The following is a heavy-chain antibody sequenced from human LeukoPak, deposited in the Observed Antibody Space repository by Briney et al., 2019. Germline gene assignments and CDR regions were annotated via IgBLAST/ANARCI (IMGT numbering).Heavy chain of an antibody. Sequence: SQTLSLTCTVSGGSISSGDYYWSWIRQPPGKGLEWIGYIYYSGSTYYNPSLKSRVTISVDTSKNQFSLKLSSVTAADTAVHYCARVTYYYGSGSHPAPNFDYWGQGTLVTVSS. CDR2: IYYSGST. CDR1: GGSISSGDYY. D-gene: IGHD3-10*01. J-gene: IGHJ4*02. CDR3: ARVTYYYGSGSHPAPNFDY. V-gene: IGHV4-30-4*01.